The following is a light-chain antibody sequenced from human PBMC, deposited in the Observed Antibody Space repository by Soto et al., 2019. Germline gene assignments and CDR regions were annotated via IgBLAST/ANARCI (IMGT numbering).Light chain of an antibody. Sequence: EVVLTQSPDTLSLSPGETATLSCRASQTVDRYFAWYQQKVGQAPRLLLFDAYTRATGVGDRFTGSGSATDFSLTITSLEPEDFAVYYCQQRGKWPSTFGPGTKVEMK. CDR1: QTVDRY. V-gene: IGKV3-11*01. CDR3: QQRGKWPST. CDR2: DAY. J-gene: IGKJ2*02.